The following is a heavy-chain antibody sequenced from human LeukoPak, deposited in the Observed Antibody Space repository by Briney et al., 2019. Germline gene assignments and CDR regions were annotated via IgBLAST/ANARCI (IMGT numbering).Heavy chain of an antibody. V-gene: IGHV1-46*01. J-gene: IGHJ4*02. CDR3: ARLRFGGAIPFDF. CDR1: GYTFTRYY. CDR2: INPTTGST. D-gene: IGHD3-10*01. Sequence: ASVKVSCKASGYTFTRYYMQWVRQAPGQGLEWMGIINPTTGSTSYAQNFQGRVTMTRDTSTSTVYMELSSLRSDDTAVYFCARLRFGGAIPFDFWGQGTLVTVSS.